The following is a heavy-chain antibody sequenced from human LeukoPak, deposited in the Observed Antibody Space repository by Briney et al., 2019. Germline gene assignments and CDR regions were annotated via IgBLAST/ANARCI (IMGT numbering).Heavy chain of an antibody. CDR3: ARGREDGYNFRGPKRRRFDY. Sequence: SETLSLTCDVYGGSFSGYYCSWIRQPPGKGLEWIGEINHSGSTNYNPSLKSRVTISVDTSKNQFSLKLSSVTAADTAVYYCARGREDGYNFRGPKRRRFDYWGQGTLVTVSS. V-gene: IGHV4-34*01. J-gene: IGHJ4*02. D-gene: IGHD5-24*01. CDR2: INHSGST. CDR1: GGSFSGYY.